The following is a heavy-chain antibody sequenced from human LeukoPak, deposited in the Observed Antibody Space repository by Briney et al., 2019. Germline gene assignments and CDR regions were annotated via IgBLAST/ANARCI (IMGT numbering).Heavy chain of an antibody. D-gene: IGHD3-10*01. CDR3: ARLVATMVRGVMISYYYYYYMDV. CDR1: GGSISSSSYY. J-gene: IGHJ6*03. CDR2: IYYSGST. V-gene: IGHV4-39*07. Sequence: PSETLSLTCTVSGGSISSSSYYWGWIRQPPGKGLEWIGSIYYSGSTYYNPSLKSRVTISVDTSKNQFSLKLSSVTAADTAVYYCARLVATMVRGVMISYYYYYYMDVWGKGTTVTISS.